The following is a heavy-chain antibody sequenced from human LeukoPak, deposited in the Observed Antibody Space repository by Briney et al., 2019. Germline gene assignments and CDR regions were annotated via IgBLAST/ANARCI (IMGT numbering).Heavy chain of an antibody. CDR1: GGSFSGYY. CDR2: INHSGST. V-gene: IGHV4-34*01. J-gene: IGHJ5*02. Sequence: SETLSLTCAVYGGSFSGYYWSWIRQPPGKGLEWIGEINHSGSTNYNPSLKSRVTISVDTSKNQFSLKLSSVTAADTAVYYCARGFRTTVTSRRAWFDPWGQGTLVTVSS. CDR3: ARGFRTTVTSRRAWFDP. D-gene: IGHD4-17*01.